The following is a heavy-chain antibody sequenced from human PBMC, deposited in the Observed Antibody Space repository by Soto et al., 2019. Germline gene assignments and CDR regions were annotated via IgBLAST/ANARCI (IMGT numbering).Heavy chain of an antibody. CDR2: ISSSSSYI. CDR1: GFTFSSYS. V-gene: IGHV3-21*01. Sequence: GGSLRLSCAASGFTFSSYSMNWVRQAPGKGLEWVSSISSSSSYIYYADSVKGRFTISRDNAKNSLYLQMNSLRAEDTAVYYCARDSLYCSGGSCYVAAFDIWGQGTMVTVSS. D-gene: IGHD2-15*01. J-gene: IGHJ3*02. CDR3: ARDSLYCSGGSCYVAAFDI.